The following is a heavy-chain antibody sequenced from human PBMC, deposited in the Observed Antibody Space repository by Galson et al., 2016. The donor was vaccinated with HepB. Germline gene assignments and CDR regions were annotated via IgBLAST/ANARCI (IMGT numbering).Heavy chain of an antibody. J-gene: IGHJ4*02. V-gene: IGHV3-21*01. CDR3: ARDRGSGRSPFGY. Sequence: SLRLSCAASGFTFSSYTMNWVRQAPGKGLEWISSISSSSSSIYYADSVKGRFTVSRDNAKNSLFLQMNTLRAEDTAVYYCARDRGSGRSPFGYWGQGTLVTVSS. CDR2: ISSSSSSI. D-gene: IGHD3-10*01. CDR1: GFTFSSYT.